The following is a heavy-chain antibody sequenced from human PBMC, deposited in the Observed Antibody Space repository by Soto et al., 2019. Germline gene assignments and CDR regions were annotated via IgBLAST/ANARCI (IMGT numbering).Heavy chain of an antibody. CDR3: ATGVIWIGYFTVDS. V-gene: IGHV1-69*13. J-gene: IGHJ4*02. D-gene: IGHD3-3*01. Sequence: SVKVCCKASGGSFGKSAINWVRQTPGQGLEWLGGFIPVYRTLNYAQKFQGRVTITADESTGTAYMTLSSLASDDTAVYYCATGVIWIGYFTVDSWGQGTRVTVSS. CDR1: GGSFGKSA. CDR2: FIPVYRTL.